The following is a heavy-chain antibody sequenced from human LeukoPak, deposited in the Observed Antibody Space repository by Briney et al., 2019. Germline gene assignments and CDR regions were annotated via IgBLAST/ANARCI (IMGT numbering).Heavy chain of an antibody. CDR1: GYTFSGYY. CDR2: INPNSGGT. Sequence: ASVKVSCKASGYTFSGYYMNWVRQAPGQGLEWMGWINPNSGGTNYAQKFQGRVTMTRDTSISTAYMELSRLRSDDTAVYYCATEIQLWLYIDYWGQGTLVTVSS. D-gene: IGHD5-18*01. J-gene: IGHJ4*02. V-gene: IGHV1-2*02. CDR3: ATEIQLWLYIDY.